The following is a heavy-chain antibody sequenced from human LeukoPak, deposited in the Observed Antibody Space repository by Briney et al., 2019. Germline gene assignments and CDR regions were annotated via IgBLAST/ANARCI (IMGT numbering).Heavy chain of an antibody. CDR2: IYSGGST. CDR3: AKRTSIAARLGDY. J-gene: IGHJ4*02. CDR1: GFTVSSNY. V-gene: IGHV3-53*01. Sequence: GGSLRLSCAASGFTVSSNYMSWVRQAPGKGLEWVSVIYSGGSTYYADSVKGRFTISRDNSKNTLYLQMNSLRAEDTAVYYCAKRTSIAARLGDYWGQGTLVTVSS. D-gene: IGHD6-6*01.